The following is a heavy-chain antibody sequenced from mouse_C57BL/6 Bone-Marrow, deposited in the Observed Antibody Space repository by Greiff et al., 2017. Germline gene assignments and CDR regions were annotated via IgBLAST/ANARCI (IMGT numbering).Heavy chain of an antibody. J-gene: IGHJ1*03. CDR3: ARARYGPWYFDV. Sequence: QVQLQQSGAELVKPGASVKLSCKASGYTFTSYWMHWVKQRPGQGLEWIGMIHPNSGSTNYNEKFKSKATLTVDKSSSTAYMQLSSLTSEDSAVYYCARARYGPWYFDVWGTGTTVTVSS. CDR1: GYTFTSYW. D-gene: IGHD2-10*02. CDR2: IHPNSGST. V-gene: IGHV1-64*01.